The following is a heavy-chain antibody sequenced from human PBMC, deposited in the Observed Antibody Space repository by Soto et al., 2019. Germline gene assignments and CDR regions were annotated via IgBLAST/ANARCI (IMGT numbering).Heavy chain of an antibody. D-gene: IGHD2-15*01. V-gene: IGHV3-7*03. CDR1: GFTFSSYW. CDR2: INQDGSDK. J-gene: IGHJ4*02. Sequence: PGGSLRLSCAASGFTFSSYWMNWVRQAPGKGLEWVANINQDGSDKSYVDSVKGRFTTSRDNAKNSLYLQMNSLRAEDTAVYYCARGISTPGIDFWGQGTLVTV. CDR3: ARGISTPGIDF.